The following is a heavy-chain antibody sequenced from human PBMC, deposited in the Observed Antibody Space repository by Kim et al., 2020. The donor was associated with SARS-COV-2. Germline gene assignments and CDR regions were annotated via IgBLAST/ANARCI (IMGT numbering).Heavy chain of an antibody. D-gene: IGHD6-19*01. CDR2: IYSGGST. J-gene: IGHJ3*02. CDR1: GFTVSSNY. CDR3: ARVGGSLTPRFKSNIAVGHDVFDI. V-gene: IGHV3-53*01. Sequence: GGSLRLSCAASGFTVSSNYMSSVRQAPGKGLEWVSVIYSGGSTYYADSVKGRFTISRDNSKNTLYLQMNSLRPEDTAVYYCARVGGSLTPRFKSNIAVGHDVFDIWGQGTMVTVSS.